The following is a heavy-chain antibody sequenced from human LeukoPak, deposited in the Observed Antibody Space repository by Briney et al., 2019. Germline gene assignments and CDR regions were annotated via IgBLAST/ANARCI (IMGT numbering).Heavy chain of an antibody. CDR2: INHSGST. V-gene: IGHV4-38-2*02. CDR3: ASLPATRHYYYYYMDV. J-gene: IGHJ6*03. CDR1: GYSISSGYY. D-gene: IGHD2-2*01. Sequence: SETLSLTCTVSGYSISSGYYWGWIRQPPGKGLEWIGEINHSGSTNYNPSLKSRVTISVDTSKNQFSLKLSSVTAADTAVYYCASLPATRHYYYYYMDVWGKGTTVTVSS.